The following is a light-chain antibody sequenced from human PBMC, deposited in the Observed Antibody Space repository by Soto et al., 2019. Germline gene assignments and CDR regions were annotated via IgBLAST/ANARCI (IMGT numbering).Light chain of an antibody. CDR2: DAS. V-gene: IGKV3-11*01. Sequence: EIVLTQSPATLSLSPGERVTLSCRASQNVSTYLAWYQQKPGQAPRLLIYDASDRATGIPARFSGSGSGTDFTLTISSLEPEDFAVYYCQQRTNGLTFGPGTKVDIK. J-gene: IGKJ3*01. CDR1: QNVSTY. CDR3: QQRTNGLT.